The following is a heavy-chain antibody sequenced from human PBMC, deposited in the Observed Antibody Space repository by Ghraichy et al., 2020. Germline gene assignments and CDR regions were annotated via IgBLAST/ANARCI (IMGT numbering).Heavy chain of an antibody. J-gene: IGHJ4*02. CDR2: IKQDGGEK. Sequence: GGSLRLSCAASGFTFSRYWMSWVRQAPGKGLEWVANIKQDGGEKYYVDSVKGRFTISRDNAKNSLYLQMSSLRAEDTAVYYCARSIIAVAGTGYLYFDYWGQGTLVTVSS. V-gene: IGHV3-7*03. D-gene: IGHD6-19*01. CDR1: GFTFSRYW. CDR3: ARSIIAVAGTGYLYFDY.